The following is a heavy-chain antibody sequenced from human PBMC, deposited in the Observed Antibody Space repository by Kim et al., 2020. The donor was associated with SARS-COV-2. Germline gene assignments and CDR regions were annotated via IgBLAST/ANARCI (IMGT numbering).Heavy chain of an antibody. CDR2: ISYDGSNK. V-gene: IGHV3-30*04. Sequence: GGSLRLSCAASGSTFSSYAMHWVRQAPGKGLEWVAVISYDGSNKYYADSVKGRFTISRDNSKNTLYLQMNSRRAEDTAVYYCARTYSGSYSGYFDYWGQGTRVTVSS. D-gene: IGHD1-26*01. CDR3: ARTYSGSYSGYFDY. CDR1: GSTFSSYA. J-gene: IGHJ4*02.